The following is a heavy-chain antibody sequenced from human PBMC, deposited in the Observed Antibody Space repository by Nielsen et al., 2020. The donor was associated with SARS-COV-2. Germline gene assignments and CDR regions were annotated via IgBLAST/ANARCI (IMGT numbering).Heavy chain of an antibody. CDR2: ISYDGTE. CDR1: GFTFSNYA. D-gene: IGHD2-2*01. CDR3: ARETIDHTSSFVDY. Sequence: GGSLRLSCAASGFTFSNYAMHWVRQAPGRGLQWMTIISYDGTEHYADSVKGRFTISRDNFKNTVYLQMNSLKVEDTAVYFCARETIDHTSSFVDYWGQGTLVIVSS. J-gene: IGHJ4*02. V-gene: IGHV3-30*04.